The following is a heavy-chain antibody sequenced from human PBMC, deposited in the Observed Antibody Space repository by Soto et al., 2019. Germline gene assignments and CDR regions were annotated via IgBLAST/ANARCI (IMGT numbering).Heavy chain of an antibody. J-gene: IGHJ3*02. CDR1: GDSVSSNSAA. CDR3: ARDLHSSSLNAFDI. V-gene: IGHV6-1*01. D-gene: IGHD6-13*01. Sequence: SQTLSLTCAISGDSVSSNSAAWNWIRQSPSRGLEWLGRTYYMSKWYNDYAVSVKGRININPDTSKNQFSLQLNSVTPEDTAVYYCARDLHSSSLNAFDIWGQGTMVTVSS. CDR2: TYYMSKWYN.